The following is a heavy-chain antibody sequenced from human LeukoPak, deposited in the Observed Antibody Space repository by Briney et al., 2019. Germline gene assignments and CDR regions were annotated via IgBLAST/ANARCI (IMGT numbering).Heavy chain of an antibody. V-gene: IGHV3-7*01. J-gene: IGHJ4*02. D-gene: IGHD6-19*01. Sequence: GGSLRLSCAGSGFPFRSYWMSWVRQAPGKGLEWVANIKQGGSEKYYVDSVKGRFTISRDNAKNSLYLQMNSLRAEDTAVYYCARTAVSGTFHLDYWGQGTLVTVSS. CDR3: ARTAVSGTFHLDY. CDR1: GFPFRSYW. CDR2: IKQGGSEK.